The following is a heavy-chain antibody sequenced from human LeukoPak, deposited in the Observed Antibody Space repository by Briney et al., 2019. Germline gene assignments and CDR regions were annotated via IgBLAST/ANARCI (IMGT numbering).Heavy chain of an antibody. CDR2: ISAYNGDT. CDR1: GYIFSTYG. J-gene: IGHJ6*02. CDR3: ARDHYYDSSRYWSYYYYGMDV. V-gene: IGHV1-18*01. D-gene: IGHD3-22*01. Sequence: GSVKVSCKASGYIFSTYGISWVRQAPGQGLEWMGWISAYNGDTKFAQNLQGRVTMTADTSTTTAYMELRSLRSDDTAVYYCARDHYYDSSRYWSYYYYGMDVWGQGTTVTVSS.